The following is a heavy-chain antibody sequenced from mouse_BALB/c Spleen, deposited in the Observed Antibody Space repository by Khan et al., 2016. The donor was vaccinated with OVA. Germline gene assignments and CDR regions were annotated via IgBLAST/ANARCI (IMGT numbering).Heavy chain of an antibody. D-gene: IGHD1-1*01. J-gene: IGHJ2*01. V-gene: IGHV1-7*01. CDR3: GGRGLRWDFDY. CDR1: GYTFINYW. Sequence: VQLQESGAELAKPGASVKMSCKASGYTFINYWILWVKQRPGQGLEWIGYINPSSGYTEYNQNFKDQATLTADKSSSTAYMQLSSLTSEDSAVEYCGGRGLRWDFDYWGQGTTLTVSS. CDR2: INPSSGYT.